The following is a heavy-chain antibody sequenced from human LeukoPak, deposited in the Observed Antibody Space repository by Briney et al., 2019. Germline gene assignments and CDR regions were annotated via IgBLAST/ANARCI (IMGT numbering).Heavy chain of an antibody. J-gene: IGHJ4*02. CDR2: IYHSGST. V-gene: IGHV4-38-2*02. CDR3: AREENGISVDY. Sequence: SETLSLTCAVSGYSISSGYYWGWIRQPPGKGLEWIGSIYHSGSTYYNPSLKSRVTISVDTSKNQFSLKLSSVTAADTAVYYCAREENGISVDYWGQGTPVTVSS. D-gene: IGHD1-26*01. CDR1: GYSISSGYY.